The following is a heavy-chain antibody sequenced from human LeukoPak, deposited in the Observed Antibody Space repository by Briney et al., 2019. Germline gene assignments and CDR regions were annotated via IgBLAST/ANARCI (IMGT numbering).Heavy chain of an antibody. V-gene: IGHV3-30*04. CDR3: ARGYSYGYGYYFDY. Sequence: GGSLRLSCAASGFTYTKHAMHWVRQAPGKGLEWVAVISYDGSNKKYADSVKGRFTISRDNSKNTLYLQMNSLRAEDTAVYYCARGYSYGYGYYFDYWGQGTLVTVSS. J-gene: IGHJ4*02. CDR1: GFTYTKHA. CDR2: ISYDGSNK. D-gene: IGHD5-18*01.